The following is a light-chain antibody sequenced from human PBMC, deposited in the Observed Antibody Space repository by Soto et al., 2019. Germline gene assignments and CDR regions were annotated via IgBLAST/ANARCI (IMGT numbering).Light chain of an antibody. V-gene: IGKV2-28*01. CDR1: QSLLHSNGYNY. J-gene: IGKJ1*01. Sequence: DIVMTQSPLSLPVTPGEPASISCRSSQSLLHSNGYNYLDWYLQKPGQSLQLLIYLGSNRASGVPHRFSGSGSGTDFTLKISRVEAEDVWVYYFMQALQTPLTFGQGTKVQIK. CDR3: MQALQTPLT. CDR2: LGS.